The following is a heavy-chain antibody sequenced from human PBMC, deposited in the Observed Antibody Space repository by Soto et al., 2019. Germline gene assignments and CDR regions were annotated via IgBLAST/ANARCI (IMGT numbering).Heavy chain of an antibody. V-gene: IGHV3-23*01. CDR3: AKTVPGTKY. J-gene: IGHJ4*02. CDR2: ISGSGDSI. Sequence: GGSLRLSCGASGFTFSSYAMSWVRQAPGKGLEWVSGISGSGDSIYYADSVKGRFTISRDNSKNTLYLQMNSLGAEDTAVYYCAKTVPGTKYWGQGTLVTVSS. D-gene: IGHD6-19*01. CDR1: GFTFSSYA.